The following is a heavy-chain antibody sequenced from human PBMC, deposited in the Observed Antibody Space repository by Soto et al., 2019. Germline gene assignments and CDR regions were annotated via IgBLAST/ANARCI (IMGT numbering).Heavy chain of an antibody. Sequence: QVQLVQSRAEVKNPGASVKVSCKASGYSFTRYGIAWARQAPGQGLEWMGWINTYNGNTNYAQNLQGRVTLTTDTPRITAYREQTTLISTPTPIYYCAMWDFYVTPTPKNVGAKGPPVIFPS. V-gene: IGHV1-18*01. CDR2: INTYNGNT. CDR3: AMWDFYVTPTPKNV. J-gene: IGHJ6*04. D-gene: IGHD3-3*01. CDR1: GYSFTRYG.